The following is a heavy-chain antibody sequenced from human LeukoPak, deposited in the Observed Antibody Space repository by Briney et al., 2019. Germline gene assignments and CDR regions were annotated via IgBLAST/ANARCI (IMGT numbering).Heavy chain of an antibody. CDR1: GYTLTELS. D-gene: IGHD2-2*01. J-gene: IGHJ5*02. CDR2: FDPEDGKT. V-gene: IGHV1-24*01. Sequence: ASVKVSCKVSGYTLTELSMHWVPQAPGKGLEWMGGFDPEDGKTIYAQKFQGRVTMTEDKSTDTAYMELSSLRSEDTAVYYCATAYVGYCSSTSCYRQVWFDPWGQGTLVTVSS. CDR3: ATAYVGYCSSTSCYRQVWFDP.